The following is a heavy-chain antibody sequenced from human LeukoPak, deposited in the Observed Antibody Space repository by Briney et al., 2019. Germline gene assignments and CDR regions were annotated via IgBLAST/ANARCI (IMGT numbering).Heavy chain of an antibody. CDR3: ARVDSDILTGYSHAFDI. CDR1: GGSISTSNYY. V-gene: IGHV4-39*07. Sequence: SETLSLTCTVSGGSISTSNYYWGWIRHPPGKGLEWIGSIYYSGSTNYNPSLKSRVTISVDTSKNQFSLKLSSVTAADTAVYYCARVDSDILTGYSHAFDIWGQGTKVTVSS. D-gene: IGHD3-9*01. CDR2: IYYSGST. J-gene: IGHJ3*02.